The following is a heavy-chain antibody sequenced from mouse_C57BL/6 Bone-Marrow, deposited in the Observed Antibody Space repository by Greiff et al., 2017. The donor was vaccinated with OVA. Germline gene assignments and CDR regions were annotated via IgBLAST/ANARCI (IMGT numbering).Heavy chain of an antibody. CDR1: GYTFTSYW. D-gene: IGHD2-3*01. CDR3: ASSDGYFWYFDV. V-gene: IGHV1-64*01. J-gene: IGHJ1*03. CDR2: IHPNSGST. Sequence: QVQLKQPGAELVKPGASVKLSCKASGYTFTSYWMHWVKQRPGQGLEWIGMIHPNSGSTNYNEKFKSKATLTVDKSSSTAYMQLSSLTSGDSAVYYCASSDGYFWYFDVWGTGTTVTVSS.